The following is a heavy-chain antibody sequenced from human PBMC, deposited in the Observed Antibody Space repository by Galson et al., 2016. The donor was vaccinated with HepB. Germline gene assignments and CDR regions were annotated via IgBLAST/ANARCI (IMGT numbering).Heavy chain of an antibody. V-gene: IGHV1-3*01. J-gene: IGHJ3*02. CDR1: GYTFSNSA. CDR2: IIVGNGKT. Sequence: SVKVSCKASGYTFSNSAIHWVRQAPGQGLEWMGWIIVGNGKTNYAQKFQGRVTITSDTSATTVYMELSSLTSEDTAVYYCAREEGVIIVGDDGFDIWGHGTMVTVSS. CDR3: AREEGVIIVGDDGFDI. D-gene: IGHD3-22*01.